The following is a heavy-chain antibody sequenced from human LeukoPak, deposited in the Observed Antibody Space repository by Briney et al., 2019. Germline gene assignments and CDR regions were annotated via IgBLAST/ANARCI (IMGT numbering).Heavy chain of an antibody. CDR2: INPNSGGT. V-gene: IGHV1-2*02. CDR1: GYTFTGYY. Sequence: VASVKVSCKASGYTFTGYYMHWVRQAPGQGLEWMGWINPNSGGTHFAQKFQGRVTMTMDTSVTTVYMQLSRLRSDDTAVYYSAKEGALYDFWSGYYIDIWGQGTLVTVSS. J-gene: IGHJ4*02. CDR3: AKEGALYDFWSGYYIDI. D-gene: IGHD3-3*01.